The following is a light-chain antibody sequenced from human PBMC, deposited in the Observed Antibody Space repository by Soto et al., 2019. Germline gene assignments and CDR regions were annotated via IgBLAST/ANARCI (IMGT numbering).Light chain of an antibody. V-gene: IGKV3-15*01. CDR1: QTVSSN. J-gene: IGKJ4*02. CDR2: GAS. CDR3: QHYNNWPPRT. Sequence: EIVMTQSPATLSLSPGQRATLSCRASQTVSSNLAWYQQKPGQAPRLLIYGASTRATGIPARFSGSGSGTEFTLTISSLQSEDFAVYYCQHYNNWPPRTFGGGTKVEIK.